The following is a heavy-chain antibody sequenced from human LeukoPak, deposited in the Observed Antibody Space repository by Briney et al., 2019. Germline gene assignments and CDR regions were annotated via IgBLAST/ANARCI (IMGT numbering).Heavy chain of an antibody. V-gene: IGHV5-51*01. CDR2: IYPGDSDT. D-gene: IGHD3-22*01. CDR1: GYSFTSYW. J-gene: IGHJ3*02. CDR3: ARYYYDSSAYNGGDAFDI. Sequence: GESLKISCKGSGYSFTSYWIGWVRQMPGKGLEWMGIIYPGDSDTRYSPSFQGQVTISADKSISTAYLQWSSLKASDTAMYYCARYYYDSSAYNGGDAFDIWGQGTMVTVSS.